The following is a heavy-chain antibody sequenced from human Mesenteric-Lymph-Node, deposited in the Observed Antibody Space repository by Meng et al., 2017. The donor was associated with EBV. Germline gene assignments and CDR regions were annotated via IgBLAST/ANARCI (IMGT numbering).Heavy chain of an antibody. D-gene: IGHD4-17*01. V-gene: IGHV1-69-2*01. Sequence: DVQLVQSWAEVKKPGAAVKISCQVSGYTFTDYYMHWVQQAPGKGLEWMGLVDPEDGKTIYAEKFQGRITITADTSTDTSYMELSSLRSEDTAVYYCATAYGDYFEGFDYWGQGTLVTVSS. CDR2: VDPEDGKT. CDR1: GYTFTDYY. J-gene: IGHJ4*02. CDR3: ATAYGDYFEGFDY.